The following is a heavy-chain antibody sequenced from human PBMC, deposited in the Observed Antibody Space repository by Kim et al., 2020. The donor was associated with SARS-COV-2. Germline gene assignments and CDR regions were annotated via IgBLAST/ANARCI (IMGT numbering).Heavy chain of an antibody. J-gene: IGHJ4*02. D-gene: IGHD3-3*01. CDR3: SRQRRGDFWGGYPDY. V-gene: IGHV4-39*01. Sequence: NPSLKRRVTISVDTSKNQFSLRLKSVTAGDTALYYCSRQRRGDFWGGYPDYWGQGSLVTVSS.